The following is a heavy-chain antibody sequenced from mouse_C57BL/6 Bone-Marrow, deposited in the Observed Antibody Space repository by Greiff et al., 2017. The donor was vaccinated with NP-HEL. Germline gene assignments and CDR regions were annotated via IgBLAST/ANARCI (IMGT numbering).Heavy chain of an antibody. D-gene: IGHD2-4*01. CDR2: IDPSDSYT. J-gene: IGHJ2*01. V-gene: IGHV1-50*01. CDR1: GFTFTSYW. Sequence: QVQLKQPGAELVKPGASVKLSCKASGFTFTSYWMQWVNQRPGQGLEWIGEIDPSDSYTNYNQKFKGKATLTVDTSSSTAYMQLRSLTSEDSAVYYCAREGIYYDYVDYWGQGTTLTVSS. CDR3: AREGIYYDYVDY.